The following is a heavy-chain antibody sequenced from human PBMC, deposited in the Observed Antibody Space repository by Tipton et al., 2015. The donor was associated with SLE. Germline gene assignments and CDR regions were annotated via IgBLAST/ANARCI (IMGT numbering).Heavy chain of an antibody. CDR2: ISYGGGT. D-gene: IGHD2-8*01. CDR3: ARGMLTWRGAIVGVDV. CDR1: GASVNSGGFY. V-gene: IGHV4-61*10. Sequence: TLSLTCTVSGASVNSGGFYWSWVRQPAGKGLEWIGYISYGGGTNYNPSLKSRVTMSVDTAKNQFSLKLTSVTAADTAVYYCARGMLTWRGAIVGVDVWGQGTTVNVSS. J-gene: IGHJ6*02.